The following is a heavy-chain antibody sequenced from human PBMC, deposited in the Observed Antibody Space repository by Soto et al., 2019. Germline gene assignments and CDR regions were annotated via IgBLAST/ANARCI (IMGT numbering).Heavy chain of an antibody. CDR2: IYWDDDK. CDR1: GFSLSTSGVG. J-gene: IGHJ3*02. V-gene: IGHV2-5*02. Sequence: QITLKESGPPLVKPTQTLTLTCTFSGFSLSTSGVGLGWIRQPPRKALEWLALIYWDDDKRYSPSLKSRLTITKDTSKNQVVLTMTNMDPVDTATYYCAHSASGHDVFDIWGQGTMVTVSS. CDR3: AHSASGHDVFDI.